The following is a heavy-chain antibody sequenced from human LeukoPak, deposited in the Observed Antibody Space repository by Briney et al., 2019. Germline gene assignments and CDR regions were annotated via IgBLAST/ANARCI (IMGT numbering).Heavy chain of an antibody. D-gene: IGHD4-17*01. CDR1: GFTFSSYS. CDR2: ISSSSSYI. J-gene: IGHJ4*02. V-gene: IGHV3-21*01. CDR3: ARGGDYGDFSAGY. Sequence: PGGSLRLSCAASGFTFSSYSMNWVRQAPGKGLEWVSSISSSSSYIYYADSVKGRFTISRDNAKNSLYLQMNSLRAEDTAVYYCARGGDYGDFSAGYWGQGTLVTVSP.